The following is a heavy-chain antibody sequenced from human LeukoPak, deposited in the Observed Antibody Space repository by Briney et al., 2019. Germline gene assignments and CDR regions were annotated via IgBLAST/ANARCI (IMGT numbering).Heavy chain of an antibody. J-gene: IGHJ4*02. D-gene: IGHD3-22*01. Sequence: SQTLSLTCTVSGGSISSDDYYWTWIRQPPGKGLEWIGYIYYSGSTYYNPSLKSRVTISVGTSRNQFSLKLSSVTAADTAVYYCARYYYDITAYDYWGQGTLVTVSS. CDR3: ARYYYDITAYDY. CDR2: IYYSGST. V-gene: IGHV4-30-4*08. CDR1: GGSISSDDYY.